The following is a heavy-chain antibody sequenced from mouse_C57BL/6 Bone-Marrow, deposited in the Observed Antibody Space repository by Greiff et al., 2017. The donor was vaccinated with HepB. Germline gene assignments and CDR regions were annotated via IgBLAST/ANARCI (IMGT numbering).Heavy chain of an antibody. V-gene: IGHV2-9-1*01. CDR2: IWTGGGT. J-gene: IGHJ1*03. CDR3: ARGTTVVAPYWYFDV. Sequence: VQLQQSGPGLVAPSQRLSITCTVSGFSLTSYAISWVRQPPGKGLEWLGVIWTGGGTNYNSALTSRLSISKDNSKSQVFLKMNSLQTDDTARYYCARGTTVVAPYWYFDVWGTGTTVTVSS. D-gene: IGHD1-1*01. CDR1: GFSLTSYA.